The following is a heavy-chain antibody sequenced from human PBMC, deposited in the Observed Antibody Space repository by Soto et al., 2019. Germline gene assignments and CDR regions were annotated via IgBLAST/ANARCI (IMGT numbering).Heavy chain of an antibody. Sequence: QITLKESGPTLVKPTQTLTLTCTFSGFSLSTSGVGVGWIRQPPGKALEWLALIYWDDDKRYRPSLSSRLTITKDTSKNQVVLTMTNMDPVDTATYYCAHRPTGTCYWNFDPWGRGTLVTVSS. V-gene: IGHV2-5*02. J-gene: IGHJ2*01. CDR3: AHRPTGTCYWNFDP. CDR1: GFSLSTSGVG. CDR2: IYWDDDK.